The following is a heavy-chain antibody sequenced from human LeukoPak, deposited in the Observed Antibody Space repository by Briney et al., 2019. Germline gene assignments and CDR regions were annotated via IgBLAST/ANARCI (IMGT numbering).Heavy chain of an antibody. V-gene: IGHV3-11*05. CDR1: GFTFSDYY. Sequence: GGSLRLSCAASGFTFSDYYMSWIRQAPGKGLEWVSYISSNSDYTNYADSVKGPFTISRDNAKNSLYLQLNSLRAEDTAVYYCAREGGPFRPLDYSGQGTLVTVSS. CDR2: ISSNSDYT. J-gene: IGHJ4*02. D-gene: IGHD2/OR15-2a*01. CDR3: AREGGPFRPLDY.